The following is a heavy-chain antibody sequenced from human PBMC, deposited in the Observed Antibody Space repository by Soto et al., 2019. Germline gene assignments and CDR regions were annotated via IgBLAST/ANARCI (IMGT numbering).Heavy chain of an antibody. J-gene: IGHJ4*02. CDR3: ARKKREVAASPRGPFDY. Sequence: PGGSLRLSCAASGFTFDDYGMSWVRQAPGKGLEWVSGINWNGGSTCYADSVKGRFTISRDNAKNSLYLQMNSLRAEDTALYYCARKKREVAASPRGPFDYWGQGTLVTVSS. D-gene: IGHD6-13*01. CDR2: INWNGGST. CDR1: GFTFDDYG. V-gene: IGHV3-20*04.